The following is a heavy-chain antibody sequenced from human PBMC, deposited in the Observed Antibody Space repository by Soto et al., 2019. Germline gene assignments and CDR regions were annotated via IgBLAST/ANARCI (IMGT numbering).Heavy chain of an antibody. CDR1: GGSFSGYY. CDR3: ARDQLAHIYYYYGMEG. V-gene: IGHV4-34*01. CDR2: INHSGST. J-gene: IGHJ6*04. D-gene: IGHD5-18*01. Sequence: PSETLSLTCAVYGGSFSGYYWSWIRQPPRKGLEWIGEINHSGSTNYNPSLKSRVTISVDTSQNQFSLRLSSVTAADTSVYYCARDQLAHIYYYYGMEGLGKGSTVT.